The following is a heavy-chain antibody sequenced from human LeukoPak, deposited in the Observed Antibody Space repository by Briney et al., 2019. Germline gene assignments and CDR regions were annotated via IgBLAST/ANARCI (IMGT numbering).Heavy chain of an antibody. CDR2: IYHSGST. J-gene: IGHJ3*02. CDR3: ACGGSYLAAFDI. D-gene: IGHD1-26*01. V-gene: IGHV4-30-4*01. Sequence: SQTLSLTCTVSGGSISSGDYYWSWIRQPPGKGLEWIGEIYHSGSTNYNPSLKSRVTISVDKSKNQFSLKLSSVTAADTAVYYCACGGSYLAAFDIWGQGTMVTVSS. CDR1: GGSISSGDYY.